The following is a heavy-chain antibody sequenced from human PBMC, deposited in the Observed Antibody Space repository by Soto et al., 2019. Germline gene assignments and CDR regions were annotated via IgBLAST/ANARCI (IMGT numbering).Heavy chain of an antibody. V-gene: IGHV1-69*01. CDR1: GGTFDAYT. Sequence: QVQLVQSGAEVRKPGSSVRVSCKGSGGTFDAYTITWVRQAPGQALEWMGGIIPLFGTANYAQKFQGRVTIPADDSTTTAHMELSSLRSEDTAVYFCARLGTKAMDVWGQGTTVAISS. D-gene: IGHD2-2*01. CDR3: ARLGTKAMDV. J-gene: IGHJ6*02. CDR2: IIPLFGTA.